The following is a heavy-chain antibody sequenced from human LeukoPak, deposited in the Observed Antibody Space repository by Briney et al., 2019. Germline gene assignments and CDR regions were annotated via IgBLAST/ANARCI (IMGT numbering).Heavy chain of an antibody. D-gene: IGHD3-10*01. CDR2: IYYSGST. V-gene: IGHV4-59*01. Sequence: SETLSLTCTVSGGSISSYYWSWIRQPPGKGLEWIGYIYYSGSTNYNTSLKSRVTISVDTSKNQFSLKLSSVTAADTAVYYCARVGTYGSGSYLSWLDYWGQGTLVTVSS. J-gene: IGHJ4*02. CDR3: ARVGTYGSGSYLSWLDY. CDR1: GGSISSYY.